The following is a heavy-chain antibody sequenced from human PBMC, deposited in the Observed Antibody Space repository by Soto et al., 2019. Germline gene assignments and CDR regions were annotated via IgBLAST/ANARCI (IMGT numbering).Heavy chain of an antibody. V-gene: IGHV3-21*01. D-gene: IGHD3-10*01. Sequence: EVQLVESGGGLVTPGGSLRLSCISSGFTFRTYTMNWVRQAPGKGLEWVSGIRGFSPYTFYAESVKGRFTISRDNAKNSLYLQMNSLRAEDTAVYYCARDRGYDAHDYYYNAMDVWGQGTTVTVSS. CDR2: IRGFSPYT. J-gene: IGHJ6*02. CDR3: ARDRGYDAHDYYYNAMDV. CDR1: GFTFRTYT.